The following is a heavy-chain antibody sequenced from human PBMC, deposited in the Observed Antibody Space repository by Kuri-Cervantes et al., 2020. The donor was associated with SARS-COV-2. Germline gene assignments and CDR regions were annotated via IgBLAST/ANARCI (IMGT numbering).Heavy chain of an antibody. V-gene: IGHV3-7*01. CDR2: INEDGSEK. J-gene: IGHJ4*02. CDR3: ARDRGEDIVVVVAASAYDY. D-gene: IGHD2-15*01. CDR1: GFMFRRYW. Sequence: GESLKISCAASGFMFRRYWMTWVRQAPGKGLEWVANINEDGSEKYYVDSVKGRFTISRDNAKNSLYLQMNSLRDEDTAVYYCARDRGEDIVVVVAASAYDYWGQGTLVTVSS.